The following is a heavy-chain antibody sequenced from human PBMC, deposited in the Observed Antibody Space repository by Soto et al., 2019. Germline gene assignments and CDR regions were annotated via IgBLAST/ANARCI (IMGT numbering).Heavy chain of an antibody. CDR3: ARGDVAAAGTWNWFDP. CDR1: GGSISSSSYY. D-gene: IGHD6-13*01. Sequence: QLQLQESGPGLVKPSETLSLTCTVSGGSISSSSYYWGWIRQPPGKGLEWIGSIYYSGSTYYNPSLKGRVTMPVDTCKSQFSLKLSSVTAADTAVYYCARGDVAAAGTWNWFDPWGQGTLVTVSS. V-gene: IGHV4-39*01. J-gene: IGHJ5*02. CDR2: IYYSGST.